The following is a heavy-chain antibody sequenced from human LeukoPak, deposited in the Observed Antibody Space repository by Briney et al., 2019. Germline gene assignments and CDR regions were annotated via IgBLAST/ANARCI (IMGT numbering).Heavy chain of an antibody. CDR1: GFTFSSYD. J-gene: IGHJ4*02. CDR2: IGTAGDT. CDR3: ARDADTSGHYSFFDY. Sequence: GGSLRLSCAASGFTFSSYDMHWVRQATGKGLEWVSAIGTAGDTYYPGSVKGRFTISRENAKNSLYLQMNSLRAGDTAVYYCARDADTSGHYSFFDYWGRGNLVTVSS. D-gene: IGHD3-22*01. V-gene: IGHV3-13*01.